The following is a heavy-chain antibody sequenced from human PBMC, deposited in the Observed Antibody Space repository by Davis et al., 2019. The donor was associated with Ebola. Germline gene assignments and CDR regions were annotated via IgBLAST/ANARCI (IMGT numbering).Heavy chain of an antibody. CDR2: INHSGST. J-gene: IGHJ6*02. D-gene: IGHD2-2*01. CDR1: GGSFSGYY. Sequence: SETLSLTCAVYGGSFSGYYWSWIRQPPGKGLEWIGEINHSGSTNYNPSLKSRVTISVDTSKNQFSLKLSSVTAADTAVYYCARDWGVAPAPYYGMDVWGQGTTVTVSS. CDR3: ARDWGVAPAPYYGMDV. V-gene: IGHV4-34*01.